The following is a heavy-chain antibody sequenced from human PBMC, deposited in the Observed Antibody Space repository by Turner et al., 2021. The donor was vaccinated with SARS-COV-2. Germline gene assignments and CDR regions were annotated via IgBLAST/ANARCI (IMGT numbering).Heavy chain of an antibody. Sequence: EVQLVESGGGLVKPGGSLRLSCAGSGFPFSTYSMNWVRQAPGKGLEWVSSISSSSSYIYYADSVKGRFTISRDNAKNSLYLQMNSLRAEDTAVYYCARARWHYYDSSGYYPDAFDIWGQGTMVTVSS. V-gene: IGHV3-21*01. J-gene: IGHJ3*02. CDR3: ARARWHYYDSSGYYPDAFDI. CDR1: GFPFSTYS. CDR2: ISSSSSYI. D-gene: IGHD3-22*01.